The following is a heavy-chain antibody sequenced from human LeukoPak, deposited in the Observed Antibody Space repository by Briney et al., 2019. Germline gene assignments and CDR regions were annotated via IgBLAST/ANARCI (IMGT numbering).Heavy chain of an antibody. V-gene: IGHV3-74*01. D-gene: IGHD2-2*01. J-gene: IGHJ4*02. CDR3: AKEWSRTSFFEN. Sequence: GGSLRLSCAASGFTFTSYWMHWVRQVPGKGLVWVSRINSDGSGTTYADSVKGRFTISRDNSKNMMYLQMNSLRAEDTAVYYCAKEWSRTSFFENWGQGTLVTVSS. CDR2: INSDGSGT. CDR1: GFTFTSYW.